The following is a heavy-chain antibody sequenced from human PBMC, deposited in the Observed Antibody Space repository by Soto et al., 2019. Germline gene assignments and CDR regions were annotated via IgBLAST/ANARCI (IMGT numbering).Heavy chain of an antibody. V-gene: IGHV1-46*01. D-gene: IGHD3-22*01. CDR1: GYAFSSYY. Sequence: GXSVEVSFKASGYAFSSYYMHWVRQAPGQGLEWMGIINPSGGSTSYAQKFQGRVTMTRDTSTSTVYMELSSLRSEDTAVYYCARMSRYYYDSSGYPNAFDIWGQGTMVTVSS. CDR2: INPSGGST. CDR3: ARMSRYYYDSSGYPNAFDI. J-gene: IGHJ3*02.